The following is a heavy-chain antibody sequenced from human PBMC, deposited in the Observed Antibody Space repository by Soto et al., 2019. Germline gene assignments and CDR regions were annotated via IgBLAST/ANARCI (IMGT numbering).Heavy chain of an antibody. Sequence: SETLSLTCAVYGGSFSGYYWSWIRQPPGKGLEWIGEINHSGSTNYNPSLKSRVTISVDTSKNQFSLKLSSVTAAGTAVYYCARLTLYYYGSASRNYYYYYYMDVWGKGTTVTVSS. CDR3: ARLTLYYYGSASRNYYYYYYMDV. D-gene: IGHD3-10*01. CDR1: GGSFSGYY. J-gene: IGHJ6*03. CDR2: INHSGST. V-gene: IGHV4-34*01.